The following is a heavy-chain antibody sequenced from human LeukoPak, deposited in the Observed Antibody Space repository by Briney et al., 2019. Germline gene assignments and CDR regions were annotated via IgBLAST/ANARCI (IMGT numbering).Heavy chain of an antibody. CDR3: ASRSFQVRNAWNPERD. J-gene: IGHJ4*02. CDR2: ISYDGSNK. V-gene: IGHV3-30-3*01. CDR1: GFTLSGYP. D-gene: IGHD1-1*01. Sequence: GKSLRLSCAASGFTLSGYPIHWVRQAPGKGLEWVAVISYDGSNKYYADSVKGRFTISRDNSKNTLYLQMNSLRAEDTAVYYCASRSFQVRNAWNPERDWGQGTLVTVSS.